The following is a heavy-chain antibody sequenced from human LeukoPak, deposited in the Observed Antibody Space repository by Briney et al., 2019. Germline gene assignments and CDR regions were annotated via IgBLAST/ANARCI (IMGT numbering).Heavy chain of an antibody. Sequence: GGSLRLSCAASGFTFSSYAMHWVRQAPGKGLEWVAVISYVGSNKYYADSVKGRFTISRDNSKNTLYLQMNSLRAEDTAVYYCATWKLLPASLNYYYCYGIDVWGQGTTVTVSS. V-gene: IGHV3-30*04. J-gene: IGHJ6*02. CDR3: ATWKLLPASLNYYYCYGIDV. CDR1: GFTFSSYA. D-gene: IGHD2-15*01. CDR2: ISYVGSNK.